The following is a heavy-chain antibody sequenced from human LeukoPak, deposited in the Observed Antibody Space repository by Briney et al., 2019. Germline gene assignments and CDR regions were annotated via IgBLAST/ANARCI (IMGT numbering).Heavy chain of an antibody. CDR2: IHYSGST. V-gene: IGHV4-39*01. CDR1: GGSISSSSSSSYY. D-gene: IGHD2-2*01. CDR3: ARQPRSIVVVPAATYMDV. Sequence: SETLSLTCTVSGGSISSSSSSSYYWGWIRQPPGKGLEWVGGIHYSGSTYYNPSLKSRVTISVDTSKSQFSLRLNPVTAADTAVYYCARQPRSIVVVPAATYMDVWGKGTTVTVSS. J-gene: IGHJ6*03.